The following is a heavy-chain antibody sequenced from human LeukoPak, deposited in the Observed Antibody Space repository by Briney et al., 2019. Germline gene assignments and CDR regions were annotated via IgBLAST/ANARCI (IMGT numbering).Heavy chain of an antibody. Sequence: GASVKVSCKASGGTFSSYAISWVRQAPGQGLEWMGRIIPILGIANYAQKFQGRVTITADKSTSTAYMELSSLRSEDTAVYYCARDWGGDPEDGWFDPWGQGTLVTVSS. V-gene: IGHV1-69*04. J-gene: IGHJ5*02. CDR3: ARDWGGDPEDGWFDP. CDR1: GGTFSSYA. CDR2: IIPILGIA. D-gene: IGHD2-21*02.